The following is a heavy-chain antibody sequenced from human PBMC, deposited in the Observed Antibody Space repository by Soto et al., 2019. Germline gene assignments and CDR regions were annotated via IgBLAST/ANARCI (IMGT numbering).Heavy chain of an antibody. Sequence: QVQLQESGPGLVKPSETLSLTCTVSGGSISSYYWSWIRQPPGKGLEWIGYIYYSGSTNYNPSLKSRVTISVDTSKNQVSLKLSSVTAADTAVYYCAREDYYGSGSYYKSGPFDYWGQGTLVTVSS. V-gene: IGHV4-59*01. J-gene: IGHJ4*02. D-gene: IGHD3-10*01. CDR1: GGSISSYY. CDR3: AREDYYGSGSYYKSGPFDY. CDR2: IYYSGST.